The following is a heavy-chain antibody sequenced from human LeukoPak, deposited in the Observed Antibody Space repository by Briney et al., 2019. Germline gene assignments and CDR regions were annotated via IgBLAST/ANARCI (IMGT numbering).Heavy chain of an antibody. D-gene: IGHD2-2*01. Sequence: GESLKISCKGSGYRFTNYWIGWVRQMPGKGPEWMGIIYPGDSDTRYSPSFQGQVSISADRSITTAYLQWSSLKASDTAMYYCATGGDSSTSCYRCFNYWGQGTLVSVSS. V-gene: IGHV5-51*01. J-gene: IGHJ4*02. CDR3: ATGGDSSTSCYRCFNY. CDR2: IYPGDSDT. CDR1: GYRFTNYW.